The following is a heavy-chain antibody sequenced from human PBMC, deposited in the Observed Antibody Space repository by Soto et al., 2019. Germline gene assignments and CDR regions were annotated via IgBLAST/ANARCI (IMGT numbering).Heavy chain of an antibody. CDR3: AREAPAAQRYYFDY. CDR1: GGTFSSYT. D-gene: IGHD2-2*01. J-gene: IGHJ4*02. CDR2: IIPILGIA. Sequence: SVKVSCKASGGTFSSYTISWVRQAPGQGLEWMGRIIPILGIANYAQKFQGRVTITADKSTSTAYMELSSLRSEDTAVYYCAREAPAAQRYYFDYWGQGTLVTVSS. V-gene: IGHV1-69*04.